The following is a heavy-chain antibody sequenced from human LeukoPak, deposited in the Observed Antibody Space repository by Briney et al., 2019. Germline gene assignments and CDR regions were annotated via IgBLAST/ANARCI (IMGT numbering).Heavy chain of an antibody. J-gene: IGHJ4*02. CDR3: TKVGWVSGTTLQNFHY. CDR1: GFTFSNYV. D-gene: IGHD1-1*01. CDR2: ISQSGSGA. Sequence: PGGSLRLSCAVPGFTFSNYVMSWVRQAPGKGLEWVSGISQSGSGANYADFVRGRFTISRDNSKNTLYLLMDSLRVDDTAVYYCTKVGWVSGTTLQNFHYWGQGTLVTVSS. V-gene: IGHV3-23*01.